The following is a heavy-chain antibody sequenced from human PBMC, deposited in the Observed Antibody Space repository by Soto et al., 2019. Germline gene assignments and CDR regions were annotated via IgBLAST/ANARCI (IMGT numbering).Heavy chain of an antibody. Sequence: QVQLVQAGGEVKKPGSSVKVSCKASGGTFSTYAISWVRQAPGQGLEWMGGIIPIFDTANYAQKFQGRVTITADESTSTAYMELSSLRSEDTAVYYCARHDCTSSSCYYYYYYGMDVWGQGTTVTVSS. CDR2: IIPIFDTA. D-gene: IGHD2-2*01. J-gene: IGHJ6*02. CDR3: ARHDCTSSSCYYYYYYGMDV. V-gene: IGHV1-69*12. CDR1: GGTFSTYA.